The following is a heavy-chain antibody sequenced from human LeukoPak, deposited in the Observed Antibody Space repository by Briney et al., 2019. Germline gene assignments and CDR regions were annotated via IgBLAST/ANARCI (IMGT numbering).Heavy chain of an antibody. J-gene: IGHJ4*02. CDR1: GFTFTNYA. V-gene: IGHV3-23*01. Sequence: PGGSLRLSCAASGFTFTNYAMSWVRQAPGKGLEWVSGISGSGDSTNYADSVKGRFTISRDNSRNTLYLQMNSLRAEDTAVYYCAKHGTYYDFWSGQYYFDYWGQGTLVTVSS. CDR2: ISGSGDST. D-gene: IGHD3-3*01. CDR3: AKHGTYYDFWSGQYYFDY.